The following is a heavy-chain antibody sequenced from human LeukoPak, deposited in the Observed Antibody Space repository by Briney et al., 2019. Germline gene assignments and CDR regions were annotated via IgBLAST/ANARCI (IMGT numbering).Heavy chain of an antibody. CDR1: GYSFATYW. J-gene: IGHJ4*02. CDR3: ARQPLYRTSSCDY. D-gene: IGHD6-6*01. V-gene: IGHV5-51*07. CDR2: IYPGDSDT. Sequence: GESLKISCKGSGYSFATYWIGWVHQVPGKGLEWMGIIYPGDSDTKYSPSFQGQVTISADKSIGTAYLHWSSLKASDTAMYYCARQPLYRTSSCDYWGQGTLDTVSS.